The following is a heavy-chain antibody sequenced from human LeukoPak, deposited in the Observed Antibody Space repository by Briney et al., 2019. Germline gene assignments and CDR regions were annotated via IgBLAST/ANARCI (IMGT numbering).Heavy chain of an antibody. CDR2: INPNSGGT. CDR3: ATLTDSSEKGDAFDI. CDR1: GYTFTGYY. J-gene: IGHJ3*02. Sequence: ASVKVSCKASGYTFTGYYMHWVRQAPGQGLEWMGWINPNSGGTNYAQKFQGRVTMTRDTSISTAYMELSSLRSEDTAVYYCATLTDSSEKGDAFDIWGQGTMVTVSS. D-gene: IGHD3-22*01. V-gene: IGHV1-2*02.